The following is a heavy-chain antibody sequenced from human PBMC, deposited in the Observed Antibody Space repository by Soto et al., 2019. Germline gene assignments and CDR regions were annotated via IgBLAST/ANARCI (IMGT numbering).Heavy chain of an antibody. CDR2: IYPADSDT. CDR3: ASPSHRRDDAFDI. Sequence: GESLKISCKGSGYSFTSNWIAWVRQMPGKGLEWMGIIYPADSDTGYSPSFRGQVTILADKSISTAYLQWSSLKASDTAMYYCASPSHRRDDAFDIWGQGTMVTVSS. CDR1: GYSFTSNW. V-gene: IGHV5-51*01. J-gene: IGHJ3*02.